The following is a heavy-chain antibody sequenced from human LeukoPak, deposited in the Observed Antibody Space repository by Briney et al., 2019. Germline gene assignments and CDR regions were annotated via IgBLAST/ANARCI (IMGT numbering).Heavy chain of an antibody. CDR3: AGRDSGDYPYFDY. CDR1: GFTVSRNY. V-gene: IGHV3-53*01. Sequence: PGGSLRLSCAASGFTVSRNYMTWVRQAQGKGLEWVSLIYSGGSTYYADSVKGRFTISRDNSKNTLYLQMNSLRAEDTAVFYCAGRDSGDYPYFDYWGQGTLVTVSS. D-gene: IGHD4-17*01. J-gene: IGHJ4*02. CDR2: IYSGGST.